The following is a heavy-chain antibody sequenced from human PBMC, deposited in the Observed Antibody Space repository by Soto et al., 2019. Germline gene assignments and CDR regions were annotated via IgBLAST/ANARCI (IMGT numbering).Heavy chain of an antibody. CDR3: GKGSAATNYFYYATDV. V-gene: IGHV3-23*01. CDR1: GFTFGIHA. CDR2: ISASGGST. D-gene: IGHD2-15*01. J-gene: IGHJ6*02. Sequence: EVQLLESGGGLVQPGGSLRLSCAASGFTFGIHAVIWVRQAPGKGLEWVSFISASGGSTYYADSVKGRFTISRDNSKKTLYLQMNSLRGEDTAVYYCGKGSAATNYFYYATDVWGQGTTVTVSS.